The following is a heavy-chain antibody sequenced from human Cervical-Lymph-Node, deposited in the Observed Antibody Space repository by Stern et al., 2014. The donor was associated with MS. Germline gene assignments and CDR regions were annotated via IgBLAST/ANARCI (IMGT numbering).Heavy chain of an antibody. V-gene: IGHV3-9*01. Sequence: EVQLVESGGGLLQPGRSLRLSCAASGFIFDDFAMHWVRQVPGKGLEWVSGISWNSGNIGYADSVKGRFTISRDNAKNSLYLQMNSLRAEDTALYYCTKDIQAHYFYAMDVWGQGTTVTVS. D-gene: IGHD6-6*01. CDR1: GFIFDDFA. CDR2: ISWNSGNI. CDR3: TKDIQAHYFYAMDV. J-gene: IGHJ6*02.